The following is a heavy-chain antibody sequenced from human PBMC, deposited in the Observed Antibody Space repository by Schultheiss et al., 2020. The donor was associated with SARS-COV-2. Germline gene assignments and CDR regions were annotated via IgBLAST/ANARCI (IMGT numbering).Heavy chain of an antibody. CDR2: IYYSGST. CDR3: ARGDYDILTGYYPPTYYYYYYMDV. J-gene: IGHJ6*03. D-gene: IGHD3-9*01. Sequence: SETLSLTCTVSGGSISSYYWSWIRQPPGKGLEWIGYIYYSGSTNYNPSLKSRVTISVDTSKNQFSLKLSSVTAADTAVYYCARGDYDILTGYYPPTYYYYYYMDVWGKGTTVTVSS. V-gene: IGHV4-59*01. CDR1: GGSISSYY.